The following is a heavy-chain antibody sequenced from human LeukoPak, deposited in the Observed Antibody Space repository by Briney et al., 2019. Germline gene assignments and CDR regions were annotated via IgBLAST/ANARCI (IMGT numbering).Heavy chain of an antibody. CDR3: AREDAGGDDDNFAY. D-gene: IGHD2-21*01. Sequence: ASVKGSCTASGYTFTGYYMHWVRQAPGQGLEWMGWINPNSGGTNYAQKFQGRVTMTRDTSISTAYMELSRLRSDDTAVYYCAREDAGGDDDNFAYWGQGSLVTVSS. V-gene: IGHV1-2*02. J-gene: IGHJ4*02. CDR1: GYTFTGYY. CDR2: INPNSGGT.